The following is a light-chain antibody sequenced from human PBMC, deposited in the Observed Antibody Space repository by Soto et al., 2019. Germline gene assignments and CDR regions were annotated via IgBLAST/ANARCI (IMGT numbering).Light chain of an antibody. V-gene: IGLV2-14*01. CDR3: SSYTSSTTYV. CDR1: SXDIGGYNF. CDR2: EVS. J-gene: IGLJ1*01. Sequence: QSVLTQPASVSGSPGQSITISCTGTSXDIGGYNFVSWYHQHPGKAPKLMIYEVSNRPSGVSDRFSGSKSGNTASLTISGLQAEDEADYYCSSYTSSTTYVFGTGTKFTGL.